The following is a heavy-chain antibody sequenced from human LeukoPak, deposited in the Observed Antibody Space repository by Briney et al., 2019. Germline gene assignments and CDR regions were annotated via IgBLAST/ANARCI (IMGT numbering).Heavy chain of an antibody. J-gene: IGHJ4*02. V-gene: IGHV4-59*08. Sequence: PSETLSLTCTVSGGSISSYYWSWIRQPPGKGLEWLGYIYYTGNSNYNPSLESRVTMSLDTSTNQFSLRLSSVTAADTAVYYRARRYTNSWFFDYWGQGALVTVSS. CDR1: GGSISSYY. D-gene: IGHD2-2*02. CDR3: ARRYTNSWFFDY. CDR2: IYYTGNS.